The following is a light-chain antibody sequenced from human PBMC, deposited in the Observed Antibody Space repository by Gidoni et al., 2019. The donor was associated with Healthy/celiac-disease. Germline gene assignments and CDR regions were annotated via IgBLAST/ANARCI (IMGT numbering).Light chain of an antibody. V-gene: IGLV1-47*01. CDR3: AAWDDSLSVL. Sequence: QSVLTPPPSASGPPGQRVTISCSGSSSNIGSNYVYWYQQLPGTAPKLLIYRNNQRPSGVPDRFSGSKSGTSASLAISGLRSEDEADYYCAAWDDSLSVLFGGGTKLTVL. J-gene: IGLJ2*01. CDR1: SSNIGSNY. CDR2: RNN.